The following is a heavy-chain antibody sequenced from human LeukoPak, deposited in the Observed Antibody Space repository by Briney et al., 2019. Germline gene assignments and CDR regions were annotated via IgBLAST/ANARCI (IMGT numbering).Heavy chain of an antibody. J-gene: IGHJ4*02. V-gene: IGHV3-23*01. CDR1: GITLSNYG. Sequence: GGSLRLSCAVSGITLSNYGMSWVRQAPGKGLEWVAGISGSGGTTNYADSVKGRFTISRDNPKNTLFLHMNSLRAEDTAVYFCAKRGVVIRVILVGFHKEAYYFDSWGQGALITVSS. D-gene: IGHD3-22*01. CDR3: AKRGVVIRVILVGFHKEAYYFDS. CDR2: ISGSGGTT.